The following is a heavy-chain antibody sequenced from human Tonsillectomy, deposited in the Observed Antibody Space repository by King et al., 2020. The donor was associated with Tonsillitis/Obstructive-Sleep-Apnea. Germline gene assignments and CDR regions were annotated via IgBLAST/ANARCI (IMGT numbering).Heavy chain of an antibody. CDR3: ARDVSGVGATPDY. CDR2: ISSSGSTI. Sequence: QLVQSGGGLVQPGGSLRLSCAASGFTFSNYEMNWVRQAPGKGLEWVSYISSSGSTIYYADSVKGRFTISRDNARSSVYLQMNSLRADDTAVYYCARDVSGVGATPDYWGQGTLVTVSS. V-gene: IGHV3-48*03. D-gene: IGHD1-26*01. CDR1: GFTFSNYE. J-gene: IGHJ4*02.